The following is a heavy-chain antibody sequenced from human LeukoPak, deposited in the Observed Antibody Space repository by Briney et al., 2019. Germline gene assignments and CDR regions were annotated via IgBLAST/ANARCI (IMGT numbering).Heavy chain of an antibody. CDR3: ARGGDSSSWVRYYGMDV. D-gene: IGHD6-6*01. CDR2: ISSSSSYI. J-gene: IGHJ6*02. V-gene: IGHV3-21*01. Sequence: GGSLRLSCAASGFTFSSYSMNWVRQAPGKGLEWVSSISSSSSYIYYAHSVKGRFTISRDNAKNSLYLQMNSLRAEDTAVYYCARGGDSSSWVRYYGMDVWGQGTTVTVSS. CDR1: GFTFSSYS.